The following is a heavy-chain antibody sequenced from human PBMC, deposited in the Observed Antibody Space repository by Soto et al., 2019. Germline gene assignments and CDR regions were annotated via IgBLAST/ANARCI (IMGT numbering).Heavy chain of an antibody. J-gene: IGHJ4*02. D-gene: IGHD5-18*01. CDR2: IYSGGST. CDR1: GVTVSSNY. Sequence: EVQLVESGGGLVQPGGSLRLSCAASGVTVSSNYMSWVRQAPGKGLEWVSVIYSGGSTYYAASVKGRFTISRDNSKNTLYLKINSRRAEDTAVYYCGRHGYNYGGGYFDYGGQGTLVTVSS. CDR3: GRHGYNYGGGYFDY. V-gene: IGHV3-66*04.